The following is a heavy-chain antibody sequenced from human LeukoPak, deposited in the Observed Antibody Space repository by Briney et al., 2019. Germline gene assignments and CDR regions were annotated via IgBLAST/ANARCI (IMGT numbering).Heavy chain of an antibody. CDR3: ARDHCSSSSCYTYYGMEL. CDR1: GFSFSSYW. V-gene: IGHV3-7*01. CDR2: INQDRSEK. J-gene: IGHJ6*02. D-gene: IGHD2-2*02. Sequence: GGSLRLSCAASGFSFSSYWMNWGRQVPGKGLEWVANINQDRSEKSYVDSVKGRFTISRDNAKNSLYLQMNSLRAEDTAVYYCARDHCSSSSCYTYYGMELWGQGTTVTVSS.